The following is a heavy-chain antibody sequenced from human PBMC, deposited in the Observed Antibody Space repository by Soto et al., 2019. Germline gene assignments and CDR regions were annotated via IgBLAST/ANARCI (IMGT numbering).Heavy chain of an antibody. J-gene: IGHJ4*02. D-gene: IGHD3-22*01. V-gene: IGHV3-23*01. Sequence: SGGSLRLSCAASGFIFSSYAMSWVRQAPGKGLDWVSAINDGGSSTYYADSVRGRFTISRDNSKNTLDLQMNSLRAEDTAVYYCARQPRDYYDSSGRPIYFDYWGQGTLVTVSS. CDR3: ARQPRDYYDSSGRPIYFDY. CDR1: GFIFSSYA. CDR2: INDGGSST.